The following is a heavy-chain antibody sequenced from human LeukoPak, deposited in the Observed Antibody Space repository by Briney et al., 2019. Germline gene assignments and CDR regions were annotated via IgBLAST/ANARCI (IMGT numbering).Heavy chain of an antibody. CDR2: IYYSGST. V-gene: IGHV4-39*01. J-gene: IGHJ3*02. D-gene: IGHD6-6*01. Sequence: SETLSLTCTVSGGSISSSSYYWGWIRQPPGKGLEWIGSIYYSGSTYYNPSLKSRVTISVDTSKNQFSLKLSSVTAADTAVYYCARTSNDAFDIWGQGTMVTVSS. CDR1: GGSISSSSYY. CDR3: ARTSNDAFDI.